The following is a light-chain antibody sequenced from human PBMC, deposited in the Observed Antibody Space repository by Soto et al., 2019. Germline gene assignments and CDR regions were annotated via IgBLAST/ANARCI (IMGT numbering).Light chain of an antibody. V-gene: IGLV2-8*01. CDR1: SSDIGAYNF. CDR3: SSFAGDNDVI. CDR2: EVN. Sequence: QSALTQPPSASGSHGQSVTISCSGSSSDIGAYNFVSWYQQHPGQAPKLMIFEVNQRPSGVPNRFSGSKSGNTASLTVSGLQAEDEADYYCSSFAGDNDVIFGGGTKLTVL. J-gene: IGLJ2*01.